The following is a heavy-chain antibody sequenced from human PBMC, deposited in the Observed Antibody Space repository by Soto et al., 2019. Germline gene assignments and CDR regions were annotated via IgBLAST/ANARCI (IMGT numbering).Heavy chain of an antibody. J-gene: IGHJ4*02. CDR2: IRGDGGQT. V-gene: IGHV3-23*01. Sequence: PGGSLRLSCTASGFTFTSYGMGWVRQAPGKGLQWVSTIRGDGGQTHYTDSVKSRFSISRDNSKNTVYLQMDSLRAEDTAMYFCARDVGLDSDDFFAYWGQGTQVTVSS. D-gene: IGHD3-9*01. CDR3: ARDVGLDSDDFFAY. CDR1: GFTFTSYG.